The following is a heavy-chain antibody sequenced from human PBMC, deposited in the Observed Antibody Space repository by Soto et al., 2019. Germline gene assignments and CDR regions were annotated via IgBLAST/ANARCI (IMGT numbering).Heavy chain of an antibody. CDR2: IYPGDSDT. J-gene: IGHJ6*02. D-gene: IGHD1-1*01. V-gene: IGHV5-51*01. CDR1: GYSFTSCW. Sequence: PGESLKISCKGSGYSFTSCWIGWVRQMPGKGLEWMGIIYPGDSDTRYSPSFQGQVTISADKSISTAYLQWSSLKASDTAMYYCARPGRVVHNWNDEGYYYYGMDVWGQGTTVTVSS. CDR3: ARPGRVVHNWNDEGYYYYGMDV.